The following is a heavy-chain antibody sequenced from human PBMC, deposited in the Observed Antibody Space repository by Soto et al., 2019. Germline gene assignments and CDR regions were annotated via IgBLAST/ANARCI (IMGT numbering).Heavy chain of an antibody. CDR1: GFTVSSNY. CDR3: ARDTGYSYGRTYYYYGMDV. J-gene: IGHJ6*02. D-gene: IGHD5-18*01. CDR2: IYSGGST. Sequence: HPGGSLRLSCAASGFTVSSNYMSWVRQAPGKGLEWVSVIYSGGSTYYAGSVKGRFTISRDNSKNTLYLQMNSLRAEDTAVYYCARDTGYSYGRTYYYYGMDVWGQGXTVTVYS. V-gene: IGHV3-53*01.